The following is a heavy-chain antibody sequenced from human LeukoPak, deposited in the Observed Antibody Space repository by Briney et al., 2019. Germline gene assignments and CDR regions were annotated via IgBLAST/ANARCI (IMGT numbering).Heavy chain of an antibody. CDR2: IYTSGST. D-gene: IGHD3-3*01. J-gene: IGHJ5*02. V-gene: IGHV4-61*02. Sequence: PSETLSLTCTVSGGSISSGSYYWSWIRQPAGKGLEWIGRIYTSGSTNYNPSLKSRVAISVDTSKNQFSLKLSSVTAADTAVYYCAMGGITIFGVASPFDPWGQGTLVTVSS. CDR3: AMGGITIFGVASPFDP. CDR1: GGSISSGSYY.